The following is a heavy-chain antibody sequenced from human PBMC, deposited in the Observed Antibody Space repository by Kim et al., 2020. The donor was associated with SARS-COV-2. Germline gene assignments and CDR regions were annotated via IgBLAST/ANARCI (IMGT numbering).Heavy chain of an antibody. CDR1: GGTFSRYS. Sequence: SVKVSCKAAGGTFSRYSFAWVRQAPGQGLEWMGGIIPVCGTTNYEQKFQDRLTITADESTSAAYMELRSLRSDDTAMYYCVGDLSWFDLWVQVTLV. J-gene: IGHJ5*02. CDR2: IIPVCGTT. V-gene: IGHV1-69*13. CDR3: VGDLSWFDL.